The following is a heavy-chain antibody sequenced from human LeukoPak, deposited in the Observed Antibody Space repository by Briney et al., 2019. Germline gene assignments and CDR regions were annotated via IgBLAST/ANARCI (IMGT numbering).Heavy chain of an antibody. J-gene: IGHJ4*02. CDR2: IYYSGST. Sequence: SETLSLTCTVSGGSISSYYWSWIRQPPGKGLEWIGYIYYSGSTNYNPSLKSRVTISVDTSKNQFSLKLSSVTAADTAVYYCARDLSTYGDLYYFDYWGQGTLVTVSS. D-gene: IGHD4-17*01. V-gene: IGHV4-59*01. CDR1: GGSISSYY. CDR3: ARDLSTYGDLYYFDY.